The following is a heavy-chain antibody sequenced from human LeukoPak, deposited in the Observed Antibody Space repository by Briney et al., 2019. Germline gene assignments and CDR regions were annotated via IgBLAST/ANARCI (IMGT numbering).Heavy chain of an antibody. CDR3: ARSQLPGPYYYGMDV. CDR2: IYYSGST. CDR1: GGSISSYY. V-gene: IGHV4-59*08. D-gene: IGHD2-2*01. J-gene: IGHJ6*02. Sequence: SETLSLTCTVSGGSISSYYWSWIRQPPGEGLEWIGYIYYSGSTNYNPSLKSRVTISVDTSKNQFSLKLSSVTAADTAVYYCARSQLPGPYYYGMDVWGQGTTVTVSS.